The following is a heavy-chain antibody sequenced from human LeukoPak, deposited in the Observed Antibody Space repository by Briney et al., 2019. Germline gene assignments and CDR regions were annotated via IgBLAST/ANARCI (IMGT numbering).Heavy chain of an antibody. D-gene: IGHD5-18*01. CDR3: ARGGGYSYGYWFDP. J-gene: IGHJ5*02. CDR1: GGSISSHY. Sequence: SETLSLTCTASGGSISSHYWSWIRQPPGKGLEWIGYIYYSGSTNYNPSLKSRVTISVDTSKNQFSLKLSSVTAADTAAYYCARGGGYSYGYWFDPWGQGTLATVSS. V-gene: IGHV4-59*11. CDR2: IYYSGST.